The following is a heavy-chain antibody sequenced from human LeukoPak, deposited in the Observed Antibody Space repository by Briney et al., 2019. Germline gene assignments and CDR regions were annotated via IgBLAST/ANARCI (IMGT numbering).Heavy chain of an antibody. CDR3: AKDLSRWEPNAFDI. CDR2: IRYDGSNK. J-gene: IGHJ3*02. Sequence: GGSLRLSCAASGFTFSSYGMHWVRQAPGRGLEWVAFIRYDGSNKYYADSVKGRFTISRDNSKNTLYLQMNSLRAEDTAVYYCAKDLSRWEPNAFDIWGQGTMVTVSS. V-gene: IGHV3-30*02. D-gene: IGHD1-26*01. CDR1: GFTFSSYG.